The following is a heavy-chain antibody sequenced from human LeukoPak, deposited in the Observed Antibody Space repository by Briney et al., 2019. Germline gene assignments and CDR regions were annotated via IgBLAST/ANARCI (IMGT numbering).Heavy chain of an antibody. CDR1: GFTFSSYA. D-gene: IGHD2-15*01. J-gene: IGHJ6*02. Sequence: GGSLRLSCAASGFTFSSYAMTWVRQAPGKGLEWVSTISVSGGSTYCADSVKGRFTISRDNSKNTLYLQMNSLRAEDTAVYYCAKYGRSGYSSGMDVWGQGTTVTVSS. CDR2: ISVSGGST. V-gene: IGHV3-23*01. CDR3: AKYGRSGYSSGMDV.